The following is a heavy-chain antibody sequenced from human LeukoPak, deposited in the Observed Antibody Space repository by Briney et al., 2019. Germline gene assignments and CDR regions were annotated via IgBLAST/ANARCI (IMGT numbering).Heavy chain of an antibody. CDR3: ARSASGSYWNFQH. D-gene: IGHD1-26*01. CDR1: GYTFTGYY. V-gene: IGHV1-2*02. CDR2: INPQSGGT. J-gene: IGHJ1*01. Sequence: ASVKVSCKASGYTFTGYYIHWVRQAPGQGLEYMGWINPQSGGTNNAQKFQGRVTMTRGTSISTAYMDLSRLRSDDTAVYYCARSASGSYWNFQHWGQGTLFTVSS.